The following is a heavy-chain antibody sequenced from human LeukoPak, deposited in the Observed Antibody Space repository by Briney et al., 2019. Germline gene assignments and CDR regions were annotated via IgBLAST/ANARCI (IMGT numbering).Heavy chain of an antibody. CDR3: ARDRAGYNSGWYEGDWFDT. Sequence: PGGSLRLSCAASGFTFSTYSMNWVRQAPGKGLEWVSSISSSSSYIYYADSVKGRFTISRDNAKNSLYLQMNSLRAEDTAIYYCARDRAGYNSGWYEGDWFDTWGQGTLVTVSS. D-gene: IGHD6-19*01. J-gene: IGHJ5*02. V-gene: IGHV3-21*01. CDR1: GFTFSTYS. CDR2: ISSSSSYI.